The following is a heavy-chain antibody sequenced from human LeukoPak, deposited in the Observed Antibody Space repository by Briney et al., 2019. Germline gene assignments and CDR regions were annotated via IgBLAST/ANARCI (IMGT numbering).Heavy chain of an antibody. CDR3: ARDRLTNYDALTGYYSGSFDY. CDR1: GFSFSSYE. CDR2: ISTTGSTI. Sequence: GGSLRLSCAASGFSFSSYEMNWVRQAPGKGLEWVASISTTGSTIFYADSVKGRFTISRDNANNFLYLQMNSLRAENTAIYYCARDRLTNYDALTGYYSGSFDYWGQGTLVTVSS. J-gene: IGHJ4*02. V-gene: IGHV3-48*03. D-gene: IGHD3-9*01.